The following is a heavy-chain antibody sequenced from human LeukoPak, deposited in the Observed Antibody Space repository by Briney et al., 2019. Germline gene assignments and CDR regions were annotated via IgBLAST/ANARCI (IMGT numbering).Heavy chain of an antibody. Sequence: GSLRLSCAASGIVFSNTAMNWARQSPGRGLEWVSAISGGGERTFYADSVKGRFTISRDNSKDMVYLQMNSLRADDTAIYYCGKDGGQYSSGPEFDPRGQGALVTVSS. V-gene: IGHV3-23*01. D-gene: IGHD6-19*01. CDR3: GKDGGQYSSGPEFDP. J-gene: IGHJ5*02. CDR2: ISGGGERT. CDR1: GIVFSNTA.